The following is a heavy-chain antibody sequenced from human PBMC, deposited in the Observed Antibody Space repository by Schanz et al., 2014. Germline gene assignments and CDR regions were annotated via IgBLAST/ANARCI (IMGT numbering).Heavy chain of an antibody. Sequence: VQLVESGGGLVKPGESLRLSCAASGFSLSSYNMNWVRQAPGKGLEWVSSISSSSSYIYYADSVKGRFTISRDNAKSSLFLQMNSLRAEDTAVYYCARDPNSVNEIDYWGQGTLVTVSS. J-gene: IGHJ4*02. V-gene: IGHV3-21*04. CDR3: ARDPNSVNEIDY. CDR2: ISSSSSYI. CDR1: GFSLSSYN. D-gene: IGHD5-12*01.